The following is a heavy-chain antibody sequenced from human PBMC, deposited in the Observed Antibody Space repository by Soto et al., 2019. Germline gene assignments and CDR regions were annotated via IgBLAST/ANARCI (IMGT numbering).Heavy chain of an antibody. Sequence: SETLSLTCTVSGGSISSYYWSWIRQPPGKGLEWIGYIYYSGSTNYNPSLKSRVTISVDTSKNQFSLKLSSVTAADTAVYYCARGSGFGSDPYYDGMDVWGQGATDTVSS. D-gene: IGHD1-26*01. CDR2: IYYSGST. CDR1: GGSISSYY. J-gene: IGHJ6*01. CDR3: ARGSGFGSDPYYDGMDV. V-gene: IGHV4-59*01.